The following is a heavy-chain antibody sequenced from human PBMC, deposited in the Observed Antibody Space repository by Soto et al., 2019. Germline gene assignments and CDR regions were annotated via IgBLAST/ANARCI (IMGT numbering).Heavy chain of an antibody. Sequence: GXSVKVSCKASGYTFTSYGISWVRQAPGQGLEWMGWISAYNGNTNYAQKLQGRVTMTTDTSTSTAYMELRSLRSDDTAVYYCARLGRTNIVVVPAAMDVWGQGTTVTVSS. CDR2: ISAYNGNT. D-gene: IGHD2-2*01. V-gene: IGHV1-18*04. CDR1: GYTFTSYG. J-gene: IGHJ6*02. CDR3: ARLGRTNIVVVPAAMDV.